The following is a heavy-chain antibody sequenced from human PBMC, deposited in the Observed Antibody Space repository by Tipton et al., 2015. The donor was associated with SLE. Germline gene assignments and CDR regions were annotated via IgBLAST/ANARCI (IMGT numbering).Heavy chain of an antibody. V-gene: IGHV4-34*11. CDR1: GGSFSGYY. CDR2: IYYSGST. CDR3: ARGDSRSSAFYDY. J-gene: IGHJ4*02. Sequence: TLSLTCAVYGGSFSGYYWSWIRQHPGKGLEWIGYIYYSGSTYYNPSLKSRVTISADTSKDQFSLSLRSVTAADTAVYFCARGDSRSSAFYDYWGQGTLVSVSS. D-gene: IGHD6-6*01.